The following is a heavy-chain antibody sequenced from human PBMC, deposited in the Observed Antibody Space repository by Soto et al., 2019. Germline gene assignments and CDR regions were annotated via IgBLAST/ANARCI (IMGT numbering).Heavy chain of an antibody. J-gene: IGHJ3*02. Sequence: GGSLRLSCVGSGFTFSSHSMNWVRQAPGRGLEWISHISNTGPIYYADSVEGRFTISRDNAKNSRYLQMNSMRDGDTAGYYCGTDDIEVLSGDVFDIYGQGPLGTV. CDR1: GFTFSSHS. D-gene: IGHD2-2*01. CDR2: ISNTGPI. V-gene: IGHV3-48*02. CDR3: GTDDIEVLSGDVFDI.